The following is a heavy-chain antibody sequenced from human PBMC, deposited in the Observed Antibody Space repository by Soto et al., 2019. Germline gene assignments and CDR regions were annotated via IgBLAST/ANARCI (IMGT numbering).Heavy chain of an antibody. CDR2: INTDNGDA. CDR1: GYTFTSYA. Sequence: ASVKVSCKASGYTFTSYAIHWVRQAPGQGLEWIGWINTDNGDAKYSQKFQGRVTVTRDTSATTAYMEVSSLRSEDPAVDYCARHQGAVVYWGRGTLVTVSS. V-gene: IGHV1-3*04. J-gene: IGHJ4*02. CDR3: ARHQGAVVY.